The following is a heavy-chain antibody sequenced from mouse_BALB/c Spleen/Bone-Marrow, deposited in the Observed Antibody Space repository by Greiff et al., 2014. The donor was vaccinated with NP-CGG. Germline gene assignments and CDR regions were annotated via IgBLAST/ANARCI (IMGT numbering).Heavy chain of an antibody. CDR3: TYMGYYGSSYAMDY. V-gene: IGHV1S16*01. Sequence: QVQLKESGAELVKPGASVKLSCKASGYTFTSYWMHWVKLRPGQGFEWIGEINPSNGGTNYNEKFKRKAILTVDKSSSTAYMQFSSLTSEDSAVYYCTYMGYYGSSYAMDYWGQGTSVTVSS. D-gene: IGHD1-1*01. CDR1: GYTFTSYW. CDR2: INPSNGGT. J-gene: IGHJ4*01.